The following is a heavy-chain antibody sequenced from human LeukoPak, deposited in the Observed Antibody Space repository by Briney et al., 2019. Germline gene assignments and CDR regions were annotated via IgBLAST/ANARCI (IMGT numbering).Heavy chain of an antibody. D-gene: IGHD1-26*01. CDR1: GGTFSSYA. CDR2: IIPILGIA. V-gene: IGHV1-69*04. CDR3: ARASAIVGVTDAFDI. Sequence: SVKVSCKASGGTFSSYAISWVRQAPGQGLEWMGRIIPILGIANYAQKFQGGLTITADKSTSTAYMELSSLRSEDTAVYYCARASAIVGVTDAFDIWGQGTMVTVSS. J-gene: IGHJ3*02.